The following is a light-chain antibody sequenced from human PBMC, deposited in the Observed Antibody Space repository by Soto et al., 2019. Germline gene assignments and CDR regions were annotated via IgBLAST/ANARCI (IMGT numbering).Light chain of an antibody. CDR3: QQCNPQLT. J-gene: IGKJ4*01. CDR2: DAS. CDR1: QSISSY. V-gene: IGKV3-11*01. Sequence: DIVLTQSPATLSLSLGERATLSCRASQSISSYLAWYQQKPGQLPRLLIFDASNWATGIPARFSGSGSGTEFTLTISSLEPEDFAAYYCQQCNPQLTFGGGTKVEIK.